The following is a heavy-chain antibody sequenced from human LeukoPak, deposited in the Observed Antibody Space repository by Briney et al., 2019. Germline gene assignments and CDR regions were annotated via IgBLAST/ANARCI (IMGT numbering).Heavy chain of an antibody. J-gene: IGHJ4*03. V-gene: IGHV1-3*01. CDR1: GSAFTANT. Sequence: ASVKLSRKASGSAFTANTVQWVRHAPGQRLGWMGWFNVANGDTGYSQKFQDRVTITRVTHASTGYMERSSLISEDAAVYYCASKPRGELRRFDYLGQGTLGTVS. CDR3: ASKPRGELRRFDY. D-gene: IGHD3-16*01. CDR2: FNVANGDT.